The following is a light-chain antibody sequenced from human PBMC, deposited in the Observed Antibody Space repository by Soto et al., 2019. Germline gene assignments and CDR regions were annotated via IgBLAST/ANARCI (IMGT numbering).Light chain of an antibody. V-gene: IGLV2-14*03. Sequence: QSSLTQPASVSGSPGQSITISCPGTSIDIGAYNFVSWYQQHPGKAPKLMLYDVNIRPSGVSNRFSGSKSGNTASLTISGLQAEDEADYYCTSWTTSTTMIFGGGTKVTVL. CDR1: SIDIGAYNF. CDR3: TSWTTSTTMI. CDR2: DVN. J-gene: IGLJ2*01.